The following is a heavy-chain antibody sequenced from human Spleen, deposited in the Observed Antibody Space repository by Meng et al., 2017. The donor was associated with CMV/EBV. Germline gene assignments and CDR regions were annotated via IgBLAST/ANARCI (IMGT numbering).Heavy chain of an antibody. Sequence: GGSLRLSCAASGFTFSSYAMNWVRQAPGKGLDWVAIISYVESHTYYAESVKGRFTISRDNSKNTLYLQMNSLRAEDTAVYNCARASGRFLKDGMDVWGQGTTVTVSS. CDR2: ISYVESHT. D-gene: IGHD3-3*01. V-gene: IGHV3-30-3*01. J-gene: IGHJ6*02. CDR1: GFTFSSYA. CDR3: ARASGRFLKDGMDV.